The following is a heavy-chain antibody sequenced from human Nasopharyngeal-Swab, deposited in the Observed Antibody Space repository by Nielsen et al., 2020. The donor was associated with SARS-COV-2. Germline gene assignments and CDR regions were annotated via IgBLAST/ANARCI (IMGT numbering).Heavy chain of an antibody. Sequence: GESLKISCAASGFTFSSYAMSWVRQAPGKGLEWVSAVSGSGDNTYYADSVKGRFTISRDNSKNTLYLQMNSPRAEDTAVYYCAKGGSFRFLEWLFSYWGQGTLVTVSS. D-gene: IGHD3-3*01. V-gene: IGHV3-23*01. J-gene: IGHJ4*02. CDR1: GFTFSSYA. CDR2: VSGSGDNT. CDR3: AKGGSFRFLEWLFSY.